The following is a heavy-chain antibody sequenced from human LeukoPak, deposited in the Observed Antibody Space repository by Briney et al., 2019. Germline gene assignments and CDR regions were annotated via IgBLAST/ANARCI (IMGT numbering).Heavy chain of an antibody. CDR2: ISSSATTI. D-gene: IGHD3-9*01. J-gene: IGHJ4*02. CDR3: ARGVTGYSGARLDY. CDR1: GFTFSDYY. Sequence: GGSLRLSCAASGFTFSDYYMTWIRQAPGKGPEWISYISSSATTIYYADSVKGRFTISRDNAKNSLHLQMNSLRAEDTAVYYCARGVTGYSGARLDYWGQGTLVTVSS. V-gene: IGHV3-11*01.